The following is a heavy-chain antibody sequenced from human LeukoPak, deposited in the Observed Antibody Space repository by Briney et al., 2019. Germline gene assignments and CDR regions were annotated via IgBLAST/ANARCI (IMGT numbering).Heavy chain of an antibody. Sequence: PGRSLRLSCAASGFTFSSYAMHWVRQAPGKGLEWVAVISYDGSNKYYADSVKGRFTISRDNSKNTLYLQMNSLRAEDTAVYYCARVKNKGVEGAFDIWGQGTMVTVSS. CDR1: GFTFSSYA. CDR2: ISYDGSNK. J-gene: IGHJ3*02. CDR3: ARVKNKGVEGAFDI. V-gene: IGHV3-30-3*01.